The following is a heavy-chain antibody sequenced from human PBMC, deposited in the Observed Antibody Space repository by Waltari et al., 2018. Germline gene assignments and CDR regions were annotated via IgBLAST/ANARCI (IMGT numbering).Heavy chain of an antibody. CDR1: GYMFIDHY. CDR3: ARDGGFDF. J-gene: IGHJ4*02. CDR2: MNPNSGGT. V-gene: IGHV1-2*02. D-gene: IGHD2-15*01. Sequence: QVQLVQSATEVKQPGASVLVSCEASGYMFIDHYLHWVRQGPGQGLEWMGWMNPNSGGTNYAQKFQGRVIMTRDTSTSTAYMELSRITSDDTAIYYCARDGGFDFWGQGSLVTVSS.